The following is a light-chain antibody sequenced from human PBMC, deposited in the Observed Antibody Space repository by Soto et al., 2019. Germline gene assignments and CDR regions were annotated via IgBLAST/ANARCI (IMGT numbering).Light chain of an antibody. CDR1: SGSVSTSYY. V-gene: IGLV8-61*01. J-gene: IGLJ3*02. CDR2: NTN. Sequence: HTVVTQEPSFSVSPGRTVTLTCGLSSGSVSTSYYPSWYQQTPGQAPRTLIYNTNTRSSGVPDRFSGSILGNKAALTITGAQADDESDYYCVLYMGSGISVFGGGTKLTVL. CDR3: VLYMGSGISV.